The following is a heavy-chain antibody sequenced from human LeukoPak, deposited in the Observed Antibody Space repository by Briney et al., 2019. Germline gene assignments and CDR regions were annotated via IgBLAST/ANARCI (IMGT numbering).Heavy chain of an antibody. V-gene: IGHV4-38-2*01. Sequence: SETLSLTCALSGYSITSDYYWGWLRRPPGKQLEWIPGIYHSGSTYYNPSLKSRVTISVDTSKNQFSLKLSSVIAADTAVYYCARAASIAVASPGTFDYWGQGTLVTVSS. CDR1: GYSITSDYY. D-gene: IGHD6-19*01. CDR3: ARAASIAVASPGTFDY. J-gene: IGHJ4*02. CDR2: IYHSGST.